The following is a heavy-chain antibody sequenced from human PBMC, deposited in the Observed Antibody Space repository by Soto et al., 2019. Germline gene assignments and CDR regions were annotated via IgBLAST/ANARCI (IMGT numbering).Heavy chain of an antibody. CDR1: GFTFSDFW. D-gene: IGHD1-26*01. J-gene: IGHJ4*02. CDR3: ARGGSHSSDS. CDR2: IKEDGRET. V-gene: IGHV3-7*05. Sequence: EVQLVESGGNLVQPGGSLRLSCAASGFTFSDFWMSWVRRAPGRGLEWVANIKEDGRETYYVDSVEGRFTISRDNAKKSLYLQMNSLRAEDTALYYCARGGSHSSDSWGQGALVTVSS.